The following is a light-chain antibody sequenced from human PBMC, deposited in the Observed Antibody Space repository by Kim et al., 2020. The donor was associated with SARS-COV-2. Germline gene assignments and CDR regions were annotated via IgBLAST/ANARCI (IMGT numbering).Light chain of an antibody. J-gene: IGKJ5*01. V-gene: IGKV1-33*01. Sequence: AAVEDTDTITCRASQGVRNDMEGYQQKTGKAPKLLIYDASKMEKGVPSRCSGSGAGTDFTLTIRRLQREDIATYYCQKYNKLPITFGPGTRMEIK. CDR2: DAS. CDR3: QKYNKLPIT. CDR1: QGVRND.